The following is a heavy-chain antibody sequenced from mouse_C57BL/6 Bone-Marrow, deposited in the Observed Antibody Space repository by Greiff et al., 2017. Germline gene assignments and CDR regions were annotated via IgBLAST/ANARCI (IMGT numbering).Heavy chain of an antibody. CDR1: GYTFTSYW. V-gene: IGHV1-59*01. D-gene: IGHD2-2*01. CDR3: ARGGWLRYAMDY. J-gene: IGHJ4*01. CDR2: IDPSDSYT. Sequence: QVHVKQPGAELVRPGTSVKLSCKASGYTFTSYWMHWVKQRPGQGLEWIGVIDPSDSYTNYNQKFKGKATLTVDTSSSKAYMQLSSLTSEDSAVYYCARGGWLRYAMDYWGQGTSVTVSS.